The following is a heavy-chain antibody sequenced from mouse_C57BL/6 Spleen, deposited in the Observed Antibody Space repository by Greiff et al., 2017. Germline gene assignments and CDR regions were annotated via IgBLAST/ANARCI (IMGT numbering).Heavy chain of an antibody. CDR3: ARTDSSGLGAY. V-gene: IGHV1-55*01. D-gene: IGHD3-2*02. CDR2: IYPGSGST. Sequence: VQLQQPGAELVKPGASVKMSCKASGYTFTSYWLTWVKQRPGQGLVWIGDIYPGSGSTNYNEKFKSKATLTVDTSSSTAYMQLSSLTSEDSAVYYCARTDSSGLGAYWGQGTLVTVSA. J-gene: IGHJ3*01. CDR1: GYTFTSYW.